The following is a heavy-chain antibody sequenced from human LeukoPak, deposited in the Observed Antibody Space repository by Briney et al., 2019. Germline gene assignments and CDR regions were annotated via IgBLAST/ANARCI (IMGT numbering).Heavy chain of an antibody. J-gene: IGHJ4*02. CDR2: ICHSGST. CDR1: GYSISSGYY. V-gene: IGHV4-38-2*02. D-gene: IGHD3-22*01. CDR3: AREKYYYDSSGYYPPLYYFDY. Sequence: SETLSLTCAVSGYSISSGYYWGWIRQPPGKGLEWIGSICHSGSTYYNPSLKSRVTISVDTSKNQFSLKLSSVTAADTAVYYCAREKYYYDSSGYYPPLYYFDYWGQGTLVTVSS.